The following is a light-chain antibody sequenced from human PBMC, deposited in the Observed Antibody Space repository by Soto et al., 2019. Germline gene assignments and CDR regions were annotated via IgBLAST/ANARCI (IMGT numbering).Light chain of an antibody. CDR2: GAS. V-gene: IGKV3-20*01. CDR3: HQYAYAPWT. CDR1: QSVSNNY. Sequence: EIVLTQSPGTLSLSPGERATLSCRASQSVSNNYLAWYQQKPGQAPRLLIYGASNRATGIPDRFSGSGSGTDFTLTISRLEPEDFAVYYCHQYAYAPWTFGQGTKVDI. J-gene: IGKJ1*01.